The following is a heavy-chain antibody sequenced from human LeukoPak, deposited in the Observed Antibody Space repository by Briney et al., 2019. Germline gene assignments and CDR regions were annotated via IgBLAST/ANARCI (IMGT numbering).Heavy chain of an antibody. CDR1: GGSFSGYY. J-gene: IGHJ4*02. D-gene: IGHD2-15*01. Sequence: SETLPLTCAVYGGSFSGYYWSWIRQPPGKGLEWIGEINHSGSTNYNPSLKSRVTISVDTSKNQFSLKLSSVTAADTAVYYCASMSCSGGSCYPTDYWGQGTLVTVSS. CDR3: ASMSCSGGSCYPTDY. V-gene: IGHV4-34*01. CDR2: INHSGST.